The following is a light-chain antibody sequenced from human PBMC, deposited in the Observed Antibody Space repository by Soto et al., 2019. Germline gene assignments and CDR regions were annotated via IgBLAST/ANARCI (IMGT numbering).Light chain of an antibody. CDR1: QSVSDN. Sequence: EIVMTQSPAILSVSPGERATLSCRASQSVSDNLAWYQQKPGQAPRLLIYGASTRATGVPARFSGSGSGTGFTLTISNLQSEDFAVYYCQQYNNWPLTFGGGTKVEI. J-gene: IGKJ4*01. V-gene: IGKV3-15*01. CDR2: GAS. CDR3: QQYNNWPLT.